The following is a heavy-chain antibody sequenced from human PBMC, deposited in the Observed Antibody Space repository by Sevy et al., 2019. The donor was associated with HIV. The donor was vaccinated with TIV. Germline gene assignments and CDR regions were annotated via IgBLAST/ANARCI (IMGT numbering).Heavy chain of an antibody. CDR1: GYSFTTYW. Sequence: GESLKISCEGSGYSFTTYWIGWVRQMPGKGLEWMGVIYPDDSDTRYNPSFPGQVTISADKSINTAYLEWSSLKASDTAIYYCARLEQRHGNGAHCYPFDYWGQGTLVTVSS. V-gene: IGHV5-51*01. J-gene: IGHJ4*02. CDR2: IYPDDSDT. D-gene: IGHD2-21*01. CDR3: ARLEQRHGNGAHCYPFDY.